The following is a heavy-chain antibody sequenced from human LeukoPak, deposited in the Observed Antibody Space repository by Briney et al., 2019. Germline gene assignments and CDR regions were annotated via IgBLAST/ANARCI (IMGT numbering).Heavy chain of an antibody. Sequence: GSSVKVSCKASGGTFSSYAISWVRQAPGQGLEWMGRIIPILGIANYAQKFQGRVTITADKSTSTAYMELSSLRSEDTAVYYCAREYYGSGSYRAPGYWGQGTLVTVSS. CDR2: IIPILGIA. V-gene: IGHV1-69*04. CDR3: AREYYGSGSYRAPGY. D-gene: IGHD3-10*01. CDR1: GGTFSSYA. J-gene: IGHJ4*02.